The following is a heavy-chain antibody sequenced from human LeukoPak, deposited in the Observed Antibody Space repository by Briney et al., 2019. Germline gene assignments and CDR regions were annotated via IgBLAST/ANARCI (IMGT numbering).Heavy chain of an antibody. CDR3: AKGPPTSYYYYGMDV. CDR1: GFTFSSYG. Sequence: PGRSLRLSCAASGFTFSSYGMHWVRQAPGKGLEWVAVISYDGSNKYYADSVKGRFTISRDNSKYTLYLQMNSLRAEDTAVYYCAKGPPTSYYYYGMDVWGKGTTVTVSS. V-gene: IGHV3-30*18. CDR2: ISYDGSNK. J-gene: IGHJ6*04.